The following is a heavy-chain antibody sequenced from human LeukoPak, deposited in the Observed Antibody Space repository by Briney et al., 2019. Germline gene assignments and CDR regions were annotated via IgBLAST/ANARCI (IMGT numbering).Heavy chain of an antibody. CDR2: ISSSGSTI. CDR1: GFTFSSYE. D-gene: IGHD2-2*01. V-gene: IGHV3-48*03. J-gene: IGHJ5*02. Sequence: GGSLRLSCAASGFTFSSYEMNWVRQAPGKGLEWVSYISSSGSTIYYADSVKGRFTISRDNSKNTLYLQMNSLRAEDTAVYYCAKLGYQLLFNWFDPWGQGTLVTVSS. CDR3: AKLGYQLLFNWFDP.